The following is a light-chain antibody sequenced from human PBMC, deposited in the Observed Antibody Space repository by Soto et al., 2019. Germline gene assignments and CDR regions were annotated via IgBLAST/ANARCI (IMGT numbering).Light chain of an antibody. Sequence: IQLTQSPSSLSASVGDRVTITCRASQSISTYLGWYQQKSGKAPKRLIYAASSLQGGVPSRFSGSGSETEFTLTISSLQPEDFATYYCLQHSTYPVTFGQGTKVDIK. J-gene: IGKJ1*01. CDR2: AAS. CDR1: QSISTY. V-gene: IGKV1-17*01. CDR3: LQHSTYPVT.